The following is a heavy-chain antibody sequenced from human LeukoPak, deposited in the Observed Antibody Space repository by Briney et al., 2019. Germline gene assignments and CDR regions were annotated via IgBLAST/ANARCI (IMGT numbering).Heavy chain of an antibody. D-gene: IGHD3-3*01. CDR1: GYTFTSYY. V-gene: IGHV1-46*01. CDR2: INPSGGSR. Sequence: GASVKVSCKASGYTFTSYYMHWVRQAPGQGLEWMGIINPSGGSRSYAQKFQVRVTMTRDMSTSTVYMELSSLRSEDTAVYYCARTYYDFWSGYNLGDNWFDPWGQGTLVTVSS. CDR3: ARTYYDFWSGYNLGDNWFDP. J-gene: IGHJ5*02.